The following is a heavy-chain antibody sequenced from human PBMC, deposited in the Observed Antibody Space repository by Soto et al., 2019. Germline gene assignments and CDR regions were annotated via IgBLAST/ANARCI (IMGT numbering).Heavy chain of an antibody. CDR2: VKEDGSEL. CDR1: GFNVMSYW. CDR3: ARDIGFDYVN. Sequence: GGSLRLSCAVSGFNVMSYWMSWVRQAPGKGLEWVASVKEDGSELYYVHSVRGRFSISRDSAGNALHLTMNYLSAEDTGVYFCARDIGFDYVNWGQGIPVTVSS. V-gene: IGHV3-7*01. J-gene: IGHJ4*02. D-gene: IGHD3-16*01.